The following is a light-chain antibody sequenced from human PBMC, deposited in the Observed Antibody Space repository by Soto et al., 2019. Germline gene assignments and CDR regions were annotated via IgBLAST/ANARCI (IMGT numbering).Light chain of an antibody. J-gene: IGKJ2*01. CDR3: QQYGSSPYT. CDR2: GAS. V-gene: IGKV3-20*01. Sequence: EIVLTQSPGTLSLSPGERATLSCRASQSVSSSYLAWYQQKPGQAPRLLIYGASSRATGIPDRFSGSGSGTDVTLTISRLEPEDFAGYYCQQYGSSPYTFGQGTKQDIK. CDR1: QSVSSSY.